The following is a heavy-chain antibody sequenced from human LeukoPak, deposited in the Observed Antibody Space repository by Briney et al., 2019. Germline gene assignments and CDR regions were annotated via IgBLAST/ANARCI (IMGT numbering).Heavy chain of an antibody. D-gene: IGHD6-13*01. J-gene: IGHJ5*02. CDR2: INHSGTT. Sequence: SETLSLTCAVYGGSLSGYYWSWIRQPPGKGLEWIGEINHSGTTSYNPSLKSRVTISVDTSKNQFSLKLTSVTAADTAVFYCARGGRRIAAAGLYNWSDPWGQGTLVTVSS. V-gene: IGHV4-34*01. CDR1: GGSLSGYY. CDR3: ARGGRRIAAAGLYNWSDP.